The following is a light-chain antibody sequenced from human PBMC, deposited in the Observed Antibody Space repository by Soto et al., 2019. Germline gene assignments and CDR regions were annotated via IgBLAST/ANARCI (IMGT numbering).Light chain of an antibody. CDR1: QGISSW. CDR3: QEANRLPLT. Sequence: DIQMTQSPSSVSASVEDRVTITCRASQGISSWLAWYQQKPGKVPTLLIQTASSLQSGVPSRFRGSGSETDFTLTISSLQPEHVSTYQCQEANRLPLTFGGGTKVEI. J-gene: IGKJ4*01. CDR2: TAS. V-gene: IGKV1-12*01.